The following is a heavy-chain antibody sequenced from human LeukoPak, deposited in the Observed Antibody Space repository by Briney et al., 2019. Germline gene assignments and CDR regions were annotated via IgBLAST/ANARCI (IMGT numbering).Heavy chain of an antibody. Sequence: GGSLRLSCTVSGFTVSSDSMSWVRQAPGKGLEWVSFIYSGGSTHYSDSVKGRFTISRDNSKNTLCLQMNSLRAEDTAVYYCARRAGAYSHPYDYWGQGTLVTVSS. J-gene: IGHJ4*02. D-gene: IGHD4/OR15-4a*01. CDR2: IYSGGST. CDR3: ARRAGAYSHPYDY. CDR1: GFTVSSDS. V-gene: IGHV3-53*01.